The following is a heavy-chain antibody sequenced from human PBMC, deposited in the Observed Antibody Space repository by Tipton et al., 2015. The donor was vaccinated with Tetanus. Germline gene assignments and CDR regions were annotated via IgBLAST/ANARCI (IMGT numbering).Heavy chain of an antibody. D-gene: IGHD3-10*01. Sequence: TLSLTCTVSGGSISGSSYYWGWIRQPPGKGLEWIGSIYYSGSTYYNPSLKSRVTISVDTSKNQFSLKLSSVTAADTAVYYCARHEAGVDAFDIWGQGTMVTVSS. CDR1: GGSISGSSYY. V-gene: IGHV4-39*01. CDR2: IYYSGST. J-gene: IGHJ3*02. CDR3: ARHEAGVDAFDI.